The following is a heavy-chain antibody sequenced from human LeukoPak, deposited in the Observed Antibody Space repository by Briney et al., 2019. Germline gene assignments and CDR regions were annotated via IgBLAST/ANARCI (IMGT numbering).Heavy chain of an antibody. CDR2: INPNSGGT. Sequence: ASVKVSCKASGYTFTGYYMHWVRQAPGQGLEWMGWINPNSGGTNYAQKFQGRVTMTRDTSISTAYMELSRLRSDDMAVYYCASADTAMVVIDYWGQGTLVTVSS. CDR3: ASADTAMVVIDY. V-gene: IGHV1-2*02. J-gene: IGHJ4*02. CDR1: GYTFTGYY. D-gene: IGHD5-18*01.